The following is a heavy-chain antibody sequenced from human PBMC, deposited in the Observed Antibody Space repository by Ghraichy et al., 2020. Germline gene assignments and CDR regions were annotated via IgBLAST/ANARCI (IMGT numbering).Heavy chain of an antibody. V-gene: IGHV5-51*01. CDR3: ARRYDTNGYFPY. D-gene: IGHD3-22*01. Sequence: GESLNISCKGSGYSFTTYWIGWVRQMPGKGLEWMGIIYPGDSDTRYSPSFQGQVTISADKSTSTAYLQWSSLKAADTAMYYCARRYDTNGYFPYWGQGTLVTVSS. CDR2: IYPGDSDT. J-gene: IGHJ4*02. CDR1: GYSFTTYW.